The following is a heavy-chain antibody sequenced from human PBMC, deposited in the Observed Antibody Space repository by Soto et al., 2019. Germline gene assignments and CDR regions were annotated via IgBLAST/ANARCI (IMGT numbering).Heavy chain of an antibody. D-gene: IGHD1-1*01. CDR1: GGSISSYY. V-gene: IGHV4-59*01. CDR2: IYYSGST. Sequence: SETLSLTCTVSGGSISSYYWSWIRQPPGKGLEWIGYIYYSGSTNYNPSLKSRVTISVDTSKNQFSLKLTSVTVADTAVYYCARGYSRYGMDVWGQGTTVTVSS. CDR3: ARGYSRYGMDV. J-gene: IGHJ6*02.